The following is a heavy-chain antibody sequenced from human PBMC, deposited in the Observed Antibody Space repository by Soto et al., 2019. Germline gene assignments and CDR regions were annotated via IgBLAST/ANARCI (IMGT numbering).Heavy chain of an antibody. V-gene: IGHV4-34*01. J-gene: IGHJ5*02. D-gene: IGHD6-13*01. CDR2: INHSGST. Sequence: SETLSLTCAVYGGSFSGYYWSWIRQPPGKGLEWIGEINHSGSTNYNPSLKSRVTISVDTSKNQFSLKLSSVTAADTAVYYCARGVRYSSSWYPRWFDPWGQGTLVTVSS. CDR1: GGSFSGYY. CDR3: ARGVRYSSSWYPRWFDP.